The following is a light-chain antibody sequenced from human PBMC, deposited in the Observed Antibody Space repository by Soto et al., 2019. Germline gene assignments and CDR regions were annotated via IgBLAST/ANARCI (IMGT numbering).Light chain of an antibody. CDR2: AAS. Sequence: DIQMTQSPSSLSASVRDRVTITCRASQGISNYLAWYQQKPGKVPKLLIYAASTLQSGVPSRFSGSGSGTDFTLHIRRLAAGDVATYYCQKYDSAPWTFGQGTKVEIK. CDR3: QKYDSAPWT. J-gene: IGKJ1*01. V-gene: IGKV1-27*01. CDR1: QGISNY.